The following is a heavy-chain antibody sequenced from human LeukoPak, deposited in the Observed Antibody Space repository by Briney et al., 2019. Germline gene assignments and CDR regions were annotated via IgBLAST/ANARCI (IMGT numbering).Heavy chain of an antibody. J-gene: IGHJ3*01. CDR1: GFTFSNYW. V-gene: IGHV3-74*01. CDR3: ATYVDTVRYDAFDV. Sequence: GSLRLSRAASGFTFSNYWMDWVRQAPGKGLVWVSRIHPDGKNTAYADSVKGRFTISRDNARNTLFLQMNSLRTEDAAVYYCATYVDTVRYDAFDVWGQGTMVTVSS. D-gene: IGHD5-18*01. CDR2: IHPDGKNT.